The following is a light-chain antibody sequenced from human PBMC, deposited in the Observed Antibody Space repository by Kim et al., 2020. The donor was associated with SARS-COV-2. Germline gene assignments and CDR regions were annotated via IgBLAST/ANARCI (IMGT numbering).Light chain of an antibody. V-gene: IGLV2-11*01. Sequence: GQSITISCTGTSSDVGHYNYVSWYQQHPGKAPKLMIYDVNKRPSGVSNRFSGSKSGNTASLTISGLQAEDEADYYCCSYAGYYTLVFGGGTQLTVL. CDR3: CSYAGYYTLV. CDR2: DVN. J-gene: IGLJ3*02. CDR1: SSDVGHYNY.